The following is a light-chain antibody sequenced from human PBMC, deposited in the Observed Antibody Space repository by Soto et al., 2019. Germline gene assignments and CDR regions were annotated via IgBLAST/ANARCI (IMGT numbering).Light chain of an antibody. Sequence: QSVLTQPRSVSGSPGQSVTISCTGTSSDVGGYNYVSWYQQHPGKAPKLMLYDVSKRPSGVPDRLSGSKSGNTASLTISGLQADDGADYYCCSYAGRYTYVFGSGTKLTVL. CDR2: DVS. J-gene: IGLJ1*01. CDR3: CSYAGRYTYV. CDR1: SSDVGGYNY. V-gene: IGLV2-11*01.